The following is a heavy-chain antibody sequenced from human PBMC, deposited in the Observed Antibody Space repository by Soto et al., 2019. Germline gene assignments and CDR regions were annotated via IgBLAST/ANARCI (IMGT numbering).Heavy chain of an antibody. J-gene: IGHJ4*02. CDR3: AKGYRADFDY. CDR2: IIGGGGTT. Sequence: SGGSLRLSCEASGFTFSSYGMSWCRQAPGKGLEWVSAIIGGGGTTYYADSVKGRFTISRDNSKNTLYLQMNSLRAEDTAVYYCAKGYRADFDYWGQGTLVTVSS. V-gene: IGHV3-23*01. D-gene: IGHD1-26*01. CDR1: GFTFSSYG.